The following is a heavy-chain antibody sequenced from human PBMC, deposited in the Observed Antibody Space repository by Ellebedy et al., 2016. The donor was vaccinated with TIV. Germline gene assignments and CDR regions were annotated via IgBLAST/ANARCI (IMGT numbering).Heavy chain of an antibody. CDR1: GFTFSDYY. V-gene: IGHV3-11*06. CDR3: ASTPNGRELLRFDY. Sequence: PGGSLRLSCAASGFTFSDYYMSWVRQAPGKGLEWVSYISSSSSYTNYADSVKGRFTISRDNAKNSLYLQMYSLRAEDTAVYYGASTPNGRELLRFDYWGQGNLVIVSS. D-gene: IGHD1-26*01. CDR2: ISSSSSYT. J-gene: IGHJ4*02.